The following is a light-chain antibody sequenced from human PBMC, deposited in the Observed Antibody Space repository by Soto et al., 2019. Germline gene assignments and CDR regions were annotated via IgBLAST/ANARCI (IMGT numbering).Light chain of an antibody. J-gene: IGKJ3*01. V-gene: IGKV1-27*01. CDR2: AAS. Sequence: DIQMTQSPSSLSASVGDRVTITCLASQGISNYLAWYQQKPGKVPNLLIYAASTMQSGVPSRFSGSGSGTDLTLTISSLQHEDVATYYCQKYNSALIFTFGPGTKGDIK. CDR1: QGISNY. CDR3: QKYNSALIFT.